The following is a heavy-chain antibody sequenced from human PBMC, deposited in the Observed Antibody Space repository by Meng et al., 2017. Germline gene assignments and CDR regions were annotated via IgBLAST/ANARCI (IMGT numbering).Heavy chain of an antibody. CDR1: GFTFSTHV. Sequence: QVHLGGSGEGVVQPGGSLRLSCEFSGFTFSTHVMHWVRQAPGKGLEWVAVISYDGSNKYYADSVKGRFTISRDNSKNTLYLQMNSLRAEDTAVYYCARDNPHLYWGQGTLVTVSS. CDR2: ISYDGSNK. V-gene: IGHV3-30*12. J-gene: IGHJ4*02. CDR3: ARDNPHLY.